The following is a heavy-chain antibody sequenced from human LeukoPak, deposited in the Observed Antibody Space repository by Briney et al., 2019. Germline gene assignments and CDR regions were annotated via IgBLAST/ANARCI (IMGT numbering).Heavy chain of an antibody. CDR3: GRWRPRGYRGYVIDY. CDR2: INYDGTTT. CDR1: GFNFSSYW. Sequence: GGSLRLSCAASGFNFSSYWMHWVRQAPGKGLVWISRINYDGTTTSYADSVKGRFTISSDTAKNTPYLQMNSLRAEDKAGFYCGRWRPRGYRGYVIDYWGQGTPITVSS. D-gene: IGHD5-12*01. V-gene: IGHV3-74*01. J-gene: IGHJ4*02.